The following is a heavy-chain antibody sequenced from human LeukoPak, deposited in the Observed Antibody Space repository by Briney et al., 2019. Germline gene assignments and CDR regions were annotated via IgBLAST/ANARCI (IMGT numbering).Heavy chain of an antibody. CDR3: ARDHNWNGVFDD. D-gene: IGHD1-1*01. J-gene: IGHJ4*02. Sequence: GGSLRLSCAASGFTFSDYFMAWIRQAPGKGLEWVSYISSSSDNTNYADSVKGRFTISRDNAKNSLSLQMSSLRAEDTAVYYCARDHNWNGVFDDWGQGTLVTVSS. V-gene: IGHV3-11*06. CDR1: GFTFSDYF. CDR2: ISSSSDNT.